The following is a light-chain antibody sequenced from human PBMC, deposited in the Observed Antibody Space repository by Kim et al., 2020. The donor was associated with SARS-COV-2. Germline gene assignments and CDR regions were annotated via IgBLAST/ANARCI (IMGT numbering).Light chain of an antibody. CDR3: KRTNGFPRT. CDR1: QDISSW. V-gene: IGKV1-12*01. CDR2: EAS. Sequence: SAPVEYRATFTGRAGQDISSWLAWYQQKPGKAPWVLILEASNLQRGVPSRSSGGGPGTVFTLSTTGLQPEELATTISKRTNGFPRTFGGGTKVDIK. J-gene: IGKJ4*01.